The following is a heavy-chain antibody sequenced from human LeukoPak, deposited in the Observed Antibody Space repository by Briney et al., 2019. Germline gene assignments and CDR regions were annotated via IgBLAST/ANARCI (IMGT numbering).Heavy chain of an antibody. D-gene: IGHD3-3*01. CDR3: TRGGITIFGVVIISRGFYGMDV. Sequence: GWSLRLSCTASGFTFGDYAMSWVRQAPGEGLEWVGFIRSKAYGGTTEYAASVKGRFTISRDDSKSIAYLQMNSLKTEDTAVYYCTRGGITIFGVVIISRGFYGMDVWGQGTTVTVSS. V-gene: IGHV3-49*04. J-gene: IGHJ6*02. CDR2: IRSKAYGGTT. CDR1: GFTFGDYA.